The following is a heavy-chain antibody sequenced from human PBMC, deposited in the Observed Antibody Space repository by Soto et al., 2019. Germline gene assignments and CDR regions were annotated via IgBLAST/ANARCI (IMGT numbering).Heavy chain of an antibody. J-gene: IGHJ6*03. D-gene: IGHD3-3*01. CDR3: ARGHYDFWSGYIRQYYYYYMDV. CDR1: GFTFSSYW. V-gene: IGHV3-7*01. CDR2: IKQDGSEK. Sequence: GGSLRLSCVASGFTFSSYWMSWVRQAPGKGLEWVANIKQDGSEKYYVDSVKGRFTISRDNAKNSLYLQMNSLRAEDTAVYYCARGHYDFWSGYIRQYYYYYMDVWGKGTTVTVSS.